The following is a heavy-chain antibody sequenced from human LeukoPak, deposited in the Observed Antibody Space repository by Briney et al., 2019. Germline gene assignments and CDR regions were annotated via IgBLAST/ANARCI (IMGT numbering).Heavy chain of an antibody. D-gene: IGHD3-3*01. CDR3: ARARRYDFWSGYYYSYFDY. V-gene: IGHV1-69*04. Sequence: ASVKVSCKASGGTFISYAISWVRQAPGQGREWMGRIIPICGIANYAQKFQGRVTITADKSTSTAYMELSSLRSEDTAVYYCARARRYDFWSGYYYSYFDYWGQGTLVTVSS. CDR2: IIPICGIA. J-gene: IGHJ4*02. CDR1: GGTFISYA.